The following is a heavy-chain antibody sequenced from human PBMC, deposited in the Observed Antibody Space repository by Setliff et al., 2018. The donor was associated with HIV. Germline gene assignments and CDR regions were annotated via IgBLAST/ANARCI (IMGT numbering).Heavy chain of an antibody. D-gene: IGHD1-1*01. V-gene: IGHV4-34*01. CDR3: ARVIGWNDEGDY. Sequence: SETLSLTCAVYGGSFSGHYWSWIRQPPGKGLEWIGEINHSGSTNYNPSLKSRVTISVDTSKNQFSLKLSFVTAADTAVYYCARVIGWNDEGDYWGRGTLVTVSS. CDR2: INHSGST. CDR1: GGSFSGHY. J-gene: IGHJ4*02.